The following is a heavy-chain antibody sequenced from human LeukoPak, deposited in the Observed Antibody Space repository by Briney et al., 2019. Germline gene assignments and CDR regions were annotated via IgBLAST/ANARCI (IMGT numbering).Heavy chain of an antibody. J-gene: IGHJ4*02. Sequence: ASVTVYCKASGYTFTSYGISWVRQAPGQGLEWMGWISAYNGNTNYAQKLQGRVTMTTDTSTSTAYMELRSLRSDDTAVYYCARDGYYYDSSDYYYWYFDYWGQGTLVTVSS. D-gene: IGHD3-22*01. V-gene: IGHV1-18*01. CDR1: GYTFTSYG. CDR3: ARDGYYYDSSDYYYWYFDY. CDR2: ISAYNGNT.